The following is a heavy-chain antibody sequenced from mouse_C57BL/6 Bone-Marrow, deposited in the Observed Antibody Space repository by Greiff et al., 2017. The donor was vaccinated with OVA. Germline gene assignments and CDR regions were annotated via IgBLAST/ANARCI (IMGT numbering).Heavy chain of an antibody. CDR1: GYTFTDYN. V-gene: IGHV1-18*01. CDR3: ARDYYGSFDV. D-gene: IGHD1-1*01. CDR2: INPNNGGT. J-gene: IGHJ1*03. Sequence: EVQLLQSGPELVQPGASVPIPCKASGYTFTDYNMDWVKQSHGKSLEWIGDINPNNGGTIYNQKFKGKATLTVDKSSSTAYMELRSLTSEDTAVYYCARDYYGSFDVWGTGTTVTVSS.